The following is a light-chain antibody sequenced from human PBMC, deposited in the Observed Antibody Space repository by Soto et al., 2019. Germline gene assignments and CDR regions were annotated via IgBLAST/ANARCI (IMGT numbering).Light chain of an antibody. J-gene: IGKJ3*01. CDR3: LQDNNYPLT. V-gene: IGKV1-6*01. CDR1: QDIRNE. Sequence: IQMTQSPSSLSASVGDRVTITCRASQDIRNELGWYQQKAGRAPTLLIYLASNLQSGVPRRFSGSGSGTEFTLTISSLQPEDFSTYYCLQDNNYPLTFGAGTKVDIK. CDR2: LAS.